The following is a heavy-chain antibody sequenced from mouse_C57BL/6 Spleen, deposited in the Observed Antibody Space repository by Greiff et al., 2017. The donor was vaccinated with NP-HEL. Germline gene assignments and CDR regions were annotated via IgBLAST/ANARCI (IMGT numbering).Heavy chain of an antibody. CDR2: IHPNSGST. CDR3: ARVYFYYAMDY. D-gene: IGHD2-1*01. V-gene: IGHV1-64*01. CDR1: GYTFTSYW. Sequence: VQLQQPGAELVKPGASVKLSCKASGYTFTSYWMHWVKQRPGQGLEWIGMIHPNSGSTNYNEKFKSKATLTVDKSSSTAYMQLSSLTSEASAVYYCARVYFYYAMDYWGQGTSVTVSS. J-gene: IGHJ4*01.